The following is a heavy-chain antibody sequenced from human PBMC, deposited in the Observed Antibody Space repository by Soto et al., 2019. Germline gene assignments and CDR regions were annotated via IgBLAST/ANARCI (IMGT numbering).Heavy chain of an antibody. CDR3: ARTGGSGSYYLVGPGGYYYYMDV. J-gene: IGHJ6*03. CDR1: GGSISSYY. Sequence: SETLSLTCTVSGGSISSYYWSWIRQPPGKGLEWIGYIYYSGSTNYNPSLKSRVTISVDTSKNQFSLKLSSVTAADTAVYYGARTGGSGSYYLVGPGGYYYYMDVWGKGTTVTVSS. CDR2: IYYSGST. D-gene: IGHD3-10*01. V-gene: IGHV4-59*01.